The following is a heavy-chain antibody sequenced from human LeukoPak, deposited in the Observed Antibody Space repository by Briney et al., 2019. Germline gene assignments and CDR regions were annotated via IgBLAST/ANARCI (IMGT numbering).Heavy chain of an antibody. V-gene: IGHV4-59*08. D-gene: IGHD3-22*01. Sequence: PSETLSLTCTVSGASIISYYWSWIRQPPGRGLEWIGNMYSSGTINYNPSLKSRVTISVGTTKNQFSLKLSSVTAADTAVYYCARGYYDSSGQYFDYWGQGTLVTVSS. J-gene: IGHJ4*02. CDR3: ARGYYDSSGQYFDY. CDR2: MYSSGTI. CDR1: GASIISYY.